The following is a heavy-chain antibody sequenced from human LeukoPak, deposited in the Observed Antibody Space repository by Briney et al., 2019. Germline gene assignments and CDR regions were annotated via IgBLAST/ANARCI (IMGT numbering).Heavy chain of an antibody. CDR2: IKEDGSEK. CDR3: ARDFQSSY. J-gene: IGHJ4*02. Sequence: GGSLRLSCAASGFTFSNYWMHWVRQAPGKGLEWVANIKEDGSEKNYVDSVMGRFTISRDNAKNSLYLQMNSLRAEDTAVYYCARDFQSSYWGQGTLVTVSS. V-gene: IGHV3-7*01. CDR1: GFTFSNYW.